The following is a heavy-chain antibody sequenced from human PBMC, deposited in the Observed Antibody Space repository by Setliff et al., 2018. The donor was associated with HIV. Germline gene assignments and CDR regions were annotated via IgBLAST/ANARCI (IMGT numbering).Heavy chain of an antibody. CDR1: GGSFSRYS. CDR3: ATFDYYDSSGYHYGGGF. D-gene: IGHD3-22*01. J-gene: IGHJ4*02. CDR2: INHSGST. Sequence: TSETLSFTCAVYGGSFSRYSWGWIRQSPGRGLEWIGEINHSGSTNYNPSPKSRVTISLDTSKNQFSLKLKSVTATDTAVYYCATFDYYDSSGYHYGGGFWGQGTLVTVS. V-gene: IGHV4-34*01.